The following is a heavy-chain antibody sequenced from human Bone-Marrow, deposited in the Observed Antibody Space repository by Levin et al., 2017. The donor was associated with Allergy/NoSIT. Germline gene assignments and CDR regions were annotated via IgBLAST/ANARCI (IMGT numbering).Heavy chain of an antibody. CDR3: ATGPHCNDGVCYFSNYY. Sequence: ASVKVSCKVSGYTLTELSMHWVRQAPGKGLEWMGGFDPEDGDAVHAQKFQGRLTMTGDTSINTAYMELTSLRSEDTAVYYCATGPHCNDGVCYFSNYYWGQGTLVTVSS. D-gene: IGHD2-8*01. J-gene: IGHJ4*02. V-gene: IGHV1-24*01. CDR1: GYTLTELS. CDR2: FDPEDGDA.